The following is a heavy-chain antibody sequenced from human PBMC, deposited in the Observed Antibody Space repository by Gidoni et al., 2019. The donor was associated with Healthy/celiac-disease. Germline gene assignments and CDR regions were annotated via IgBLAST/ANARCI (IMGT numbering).Heavy chain of an antibody. CDR2: IYYSGST. CDR3: ARSRSLDY. Sequence: QVQLQESGPGLVKPSETLSLTCTVSGGSISSYYWSWIRQPPGKGLEWIGYIYYSGSTNYNPSLKSRVTISVDTSKNQFSLKLSSVTAADTAVYYCARSRSLDYWGQGTLVTVSS. CDR1: GGSISSYY. V-gene: IGHV4-59*01. J-gene: IGHJ4*02. D-gene: IGHD1-26*01.